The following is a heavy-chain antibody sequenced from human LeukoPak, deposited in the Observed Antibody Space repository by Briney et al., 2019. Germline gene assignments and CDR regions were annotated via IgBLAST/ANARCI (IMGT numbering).Heavy chain of an antibody. V-gene: IGHV3-21*01. Sequence: GGSLRLSCAASGFIFSSYTMNWVRQAPGRGLEWISSVSGSNNNIHYADSLKGRFTISRDNTKNSLFLQMNSLGVEDTAVYYCARDVRLSGTVNDYWGQGTLVTVSS. CDR1: GFIFSSYT. D-gene: IGHD6-13*01. J-gene: IGHJ4*02. CDR2: VSGSNNNI. CDR3: ARDVRLSGTVNDY.